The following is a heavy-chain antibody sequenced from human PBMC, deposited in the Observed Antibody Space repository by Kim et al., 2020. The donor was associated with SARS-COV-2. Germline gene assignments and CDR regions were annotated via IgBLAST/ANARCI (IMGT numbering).Heavy chain of an antibody. V-gene: IGHV1-46*01. D-gene: IGHD6-13*01. Sequence: AQKFQGIVTMTRDTSTSTVYMELSSLRSEDTAVYYCARDLTQQREGPVDYWGQGTLVTVSS. CDR3: ARDLTQQREGPVDY. J-gene: IGHJ4*02.